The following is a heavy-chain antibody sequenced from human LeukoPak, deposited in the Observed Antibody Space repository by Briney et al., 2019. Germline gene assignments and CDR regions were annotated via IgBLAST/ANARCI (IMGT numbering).Heavy chain of an antibody. CDR2: ISGSGGST. CDR3: ARTTNYEIGFDP. CDR1: GFTFSSYG. D-gene: IGHD1/OR15-1a*01. J-gene: IGHJ5*02. Sequence: GGSLRLSCAASGFTFSSYGMSWVRQAPGKGLEWVSAISGSGGSTYYADSVKGRFTISRDNAKNSLFLQMNSLRAEDTAVYYCARTTNYEIGFDPWGQGTLVTVSS. V-gene: IGHV3-23*01.